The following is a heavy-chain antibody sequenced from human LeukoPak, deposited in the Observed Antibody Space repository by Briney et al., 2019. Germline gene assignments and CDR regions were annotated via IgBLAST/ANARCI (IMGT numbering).Heavy chain of an antibody. D-gene: IGHD4-11*01. CDR3: ARGYRAPDY. CDR1: GFTFNRYW. V-gene: IGHV3-11*06. CDR2: ISSTGGYT. Sequence: PGGPMRLSCAASGFTFNRYWMSWIRQAPGKGLEWISYISSTGGYTNYADSVKGRFTISRDNAKNSLYLQMNSLRAEDTAVYYCARGYRAPDYWGQGTLVTVSS. J-gene: IGHJ4*02.